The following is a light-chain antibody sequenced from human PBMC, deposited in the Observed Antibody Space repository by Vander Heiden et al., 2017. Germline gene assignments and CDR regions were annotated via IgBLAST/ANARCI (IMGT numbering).Light chain of an antibody. CDR1: SASVSTSYY. CDR2: SAS. Sequence: HTVVPQHPSFPGSPAATVTPTCSLTSASVSTSYYTSWSRQIPGQAPRTLIYSASNRSSGVPDRLSGSILGNKAALTITGAQADDESDYYCVLYMGSGSWVFGGGTKLTVL. J-gene: IGLJ3*02. V-gene: IGLV8-61*01. CDR3: VLYMGSGSWV.